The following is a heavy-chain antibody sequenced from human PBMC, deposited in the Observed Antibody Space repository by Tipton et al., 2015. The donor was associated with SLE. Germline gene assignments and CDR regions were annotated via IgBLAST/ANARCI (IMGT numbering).Heavy chain of an antibody. D-gene: IGHD3-3*01. Sequence: TLSLTCAVYGGSFSGYYWSWIRQPPGKGLEWIGEINHSGSTNYNPSLKSRVTISVDTSKNQFSLKLNSVTAADTAVYYCARDPPFWSGNLCAFDFWGQGAVVSVSS. CDR1: GGSFSGYY. J-gene: IGHJ3*01. CDR3: ARDPPFWSGNLCAFDF. CDR2: INHSGST. V-gene: IGHV4-34*01.